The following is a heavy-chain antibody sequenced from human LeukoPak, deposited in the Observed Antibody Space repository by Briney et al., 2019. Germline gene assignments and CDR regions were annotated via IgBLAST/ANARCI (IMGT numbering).Heavy chain of an antibody. J-gene: IGHJ4*02. D-gene: IGHD2-15*01. V-gene: IGHV5-51*01. CDR2: IYPGDSDT. CDR3: ARFVGACSGGSCYSDY. Sequence: GESLKISCKGSRYSFTSYWIGWVRQMPGKGLEWMGIIYPGDSDTRYSPSFQGQVTISADKSINTAYLQWNSLKASDTAMYYCARFVGACSGGSCYSDYWGQGTLVTVSS. CDR1: RYSFTSYW.